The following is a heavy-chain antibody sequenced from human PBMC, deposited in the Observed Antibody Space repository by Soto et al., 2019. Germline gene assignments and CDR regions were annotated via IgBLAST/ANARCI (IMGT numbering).Heavy chain of an antibody. CDR3: LGSGYDYGAYIDY. J-gene: IGHJ4*02. CDR2: INHSGNT. Sequence: PSETLSLTCGVSGYSISSGHYWGWIRQPPGKSLEWMGTINHSGNTFYNPSLRSRVTFSIDTSKNQVSLRLSSVTAADTAVYYCLGSGYDYGAYIDYWGQGTLVTVSS. V-gene: IGHV4-38-2*01. D-gene: IGHD3-10*01. CDR1: GYSISSGHY.